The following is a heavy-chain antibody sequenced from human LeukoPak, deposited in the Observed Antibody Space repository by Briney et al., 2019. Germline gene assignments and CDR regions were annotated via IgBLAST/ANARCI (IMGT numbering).Heavy chain of an antibody. J-gene: IGHJ4*02. CDR1: GFTFSSYW. D-gene: IGHD6-19*01. CDR3: ARDLPYSSGWTGPYYFDY. V-gene: IGHV3-74*01. Sequence: GGSLRLSCAASGFTFSSYWMHWVRQAPGKGLVWVSRINSDGSSTSYADSVKGRFTISRDNAKNSLYLQMNSLRAEDTALYYCARDLPYSSGWTGPYYFDYWGQGTLVTVSS. CDR2: INSDGSST.